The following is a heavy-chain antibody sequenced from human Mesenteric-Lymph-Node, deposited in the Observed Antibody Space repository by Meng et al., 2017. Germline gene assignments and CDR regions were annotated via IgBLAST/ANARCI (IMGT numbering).Heavy chain of an antibody. CDR1: GYTFTSYY. Sequence: ASVKVSCKASGYTFTSYYMHWVRQAPGQGLEWMGIINPSGGTNYAQKFQGRVTMTRDTSISTAYMELSRLRSDDTAVYYCARGGSYYSPFDYWGQGTLVTVSS. J-gene: IGHJ4*02. CDR3: ARGGSYYSPFDY. V-gene: IGHV1-2*02. CDR2: INPSGGT. D-gene: IGHD1-26*01.